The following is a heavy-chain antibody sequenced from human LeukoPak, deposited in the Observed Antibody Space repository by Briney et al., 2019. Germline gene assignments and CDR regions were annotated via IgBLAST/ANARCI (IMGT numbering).Heavy chain of an antibody. CDR2: IYYSGST. CDR1: GGSISSYY. V-gene: IGHV4-59*12. D-gene: IGHD3-9*01. CDR3: ASCILTGYYKGRQFDY. J-gene: IGHJ4*02. Sequence: SETLSLTCTVSGGSISSYYWSWIRQPPGKGLEWIGYIYYSGSTKYNPSLKSRVTISVDTSKNQFSLKLSSVTAADTAVYYCASCILTGYYKGRQFDYWGQGTLVTVSS.